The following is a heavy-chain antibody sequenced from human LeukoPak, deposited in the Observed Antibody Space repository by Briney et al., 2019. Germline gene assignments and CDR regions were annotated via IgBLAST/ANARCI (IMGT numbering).Heavy chain of an antibody. CDR1: GFTFSSYG. CDR2: IWYDGSNK. Sequence: GRSLRLSCAASGFTFSSYGMHWVRQAPGKGLEWVAVIWYDGSNKYYADSVKGRFTISRDNSKNTLYLQMNSLRAEDTAVYYCARYIAVAGSHYFYGMDVWGQGTTVTVSS. V-gene: IGHV3-33*01. CDR3: ARYIAVAGSHYFYGMDV. J-gene: IGHJ6*02. D-gene: IGHD6-19*01.